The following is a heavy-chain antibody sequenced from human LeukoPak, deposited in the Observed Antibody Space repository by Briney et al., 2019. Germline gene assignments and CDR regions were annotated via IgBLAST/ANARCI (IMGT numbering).Heavy chain of an antibody. V-gene: IGHV3-48*01. D-gene: IGHD1-14*01. Sequence: GGSLRLSCAASGFTFSGYSMNWVRQAPGKGLEWVSYIDSSSSPIYYADSVKGRFTISRDNSKNTLYLQMDSLRAEDTAVYYCAKDLEPQGDYWGQGTLVTVSP. CDR1: GFTFSGYS. CDR3: AKDLEPQGDY. CDR2: IDSSSSPI. J-gene: IGHJ4*02.